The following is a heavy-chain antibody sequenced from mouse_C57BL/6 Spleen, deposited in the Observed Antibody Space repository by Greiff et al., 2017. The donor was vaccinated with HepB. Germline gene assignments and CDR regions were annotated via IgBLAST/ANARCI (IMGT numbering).Heavy chain of an antibody. V-gene: IGHV1-80*01. CDR1: GYAFSSYW. J-gene: IGHJ4*01. D-gene: IGHD1-1*01. CDR3: ARWGPYYYGSFYAMDY. Sequence: QVQLKESGAELVKPGASVKISCKASGYAFSSYWMNWVKQRPGKGLEWIGQIYPGDGDTNYNGKFKGKATLTADKSSSTAYMQLSSLTSEDSAVYFCARWGPYYYGSFYAMDYWGQGTSVTVSS. CDR2: IYPGDGDT.